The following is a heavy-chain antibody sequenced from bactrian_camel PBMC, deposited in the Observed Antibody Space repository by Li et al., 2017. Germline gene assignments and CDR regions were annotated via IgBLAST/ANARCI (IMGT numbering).Heavy chain of an antibody. D-gene: IGHD6*01. J-gene: IGHJ4*01. Sequence: HVQLVESGGGSVQTGGSLRLSCRVSEFTSSSYCMGWVRQAPGKGLEWVSGVYSTGSMTHYADPVQGRFTISRDNTNNILYLQLDSLKTEDTAMYFCARGALVSFRELTFWGQGTQVTVS. CDR3: ARGALVSFRELTF. CDR2: VYSTGSMT. CDR1: EFTSSSYC. V-gene: IGHV3-2*01.